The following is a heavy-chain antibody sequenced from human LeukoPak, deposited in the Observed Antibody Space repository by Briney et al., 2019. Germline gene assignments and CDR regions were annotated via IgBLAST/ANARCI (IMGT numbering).Heavy chain of an antibody. CDR3: ARSIPNYDIDHSPPDYYYYMDV. CDR1: GFTFSSYR. Sequence: GGSLRLSCAASGFTFSSYRMNWVRQAPGKGLEWVSYISSSSSTIYYADSVKGRFTISRDNAKNSLYLQMNSLRAEDTAVYYCARSIPNYDIDHSPPDYYYYMDVWGKGTTVTISS. V-gene: IGHV3-48*01. J-gene: IGHJ6*03. CDR2: ISSSSSTI. D-gene: IGHD3-9*01.